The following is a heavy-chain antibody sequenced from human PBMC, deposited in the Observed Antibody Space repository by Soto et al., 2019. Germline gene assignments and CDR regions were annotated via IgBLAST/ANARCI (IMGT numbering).Heavy chain of an antibody. CDR1: GFIFSNYW. Sequence: PGGSLRLSWAAAGFIFSNYWMHWVRQVPGKGLVWVSRINTDGRETNYANSVKGRFTVSRDNAKNTQFLQMNSLRVEDTAVYYCARDGEGYWGQGTLVTVSS. J-gene: IGHJ4*02. D-gene: IGHD2-21*01. CDR3: ARDGEGY. CDR2: INTDGRET. V-gene: IGHV3-74*01.